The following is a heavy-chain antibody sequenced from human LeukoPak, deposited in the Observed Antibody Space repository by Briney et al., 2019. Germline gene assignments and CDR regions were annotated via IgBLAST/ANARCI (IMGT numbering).Heavy chain of an antibody. CDR2: IWYDGTNK. Sequence: PGGSLRLSCVASGFTFSSYGMHWVRQAPGKGLEWVAVIWYDGTNKYYADFVKGRFTISRDGSKNTLYLQMNSLRAEDTAVYYCARAAYDNSGYLTLWGQGTLATVSS. CDR1: GFTFSSYG. D-gene: IGHD3-22*01. J-gene: IGHJ4*02. V-gene: IGHV3-33*01. CDR3: ARAAYDNSGYLTL.